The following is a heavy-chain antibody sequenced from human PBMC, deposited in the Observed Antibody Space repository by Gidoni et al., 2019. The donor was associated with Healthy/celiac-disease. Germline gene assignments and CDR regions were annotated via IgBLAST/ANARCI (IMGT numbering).Heavy chain of an antibody. D-gene: IGHD2-2*01. V-gene: IGHV3-33*01. CDR2: IWYDGSNK. CDR3: ARGGIEGNVVVPAAIFDGMDV. Sequence: QVQLVESGGGVVQPGRSLRLSCEASGFTFRSYVMPGVRQAPGKGLEWVAVIWYDGSNKYYADSVKGRFTISRDNSKNTLYLQMNSLRAEDTAVYYCARGGIEGNVVVPAAIFDGMDVWGQGTTVTVSS. J-gene: IGHJ6*02. CDR1: GFTFRSYV.